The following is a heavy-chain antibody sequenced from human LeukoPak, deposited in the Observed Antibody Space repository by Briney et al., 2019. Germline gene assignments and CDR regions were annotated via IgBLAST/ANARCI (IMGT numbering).Heavy chain of an antibody. D-gene: IGHD3-22*01. CDR3: ARAPTFSYDTSGYYLDY. V-gene: IGHV4-59*08. CDR2: FYYSGTT. J-gene: IGHJ4*02. Sequence: SETLSLTCTVSGGSISSYYWSWIRQPPGKGLEWIGYFYYSGTTYYNPSLKSRLSISVDTSKNQFSLKLNSVTAADTAVYFCARAPTFSYDTSGYYLDYWGQGTLVTVSS. CDR1: GGSISSYY.